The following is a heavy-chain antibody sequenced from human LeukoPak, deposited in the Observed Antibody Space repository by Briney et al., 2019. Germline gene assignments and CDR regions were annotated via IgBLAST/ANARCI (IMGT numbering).Heavy chain of an antibody. CDR1: GVAISRGGYA. Sequence: PSETLSLTCAVSGVAISRGGYAWNWIRQPPGKGLEWIAYIYHSGTTYYNPSLKSRATISVDTSKNQFSLKLSSVTAADTAVYYCARILATWLFTKGYFDYWGQGTLVTVSS. V-gene: IGHV4-30-4*07. J-gene: IGHJ4*02. CDR2: IYHSGTT. D-gene: IGHD3-22*01. CDR3: ARILATWLFTKGYFDY.